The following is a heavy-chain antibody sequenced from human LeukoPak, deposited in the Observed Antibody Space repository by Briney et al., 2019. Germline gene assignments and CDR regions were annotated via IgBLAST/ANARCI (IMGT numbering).Heavy chain of an antibody. J-gene: IGHJ4*02. CDR1: GGSISSSSYY. V-gene: IGHV4-39*01. CDR2: IYYSGST. CDR3: ARTARSSSSLNFDY. D-gene: IGHD6-6*01. Sequence: SETVSLTCTVSGGSISSSSYYWVWIRQPPGKGLEWIGSIYYSGSTYYTPSLKSRVTISVDTSKNQFSLKLSSVTAADTAVYYCARTARSSSSLNFDYWGQGTVDPVSS.